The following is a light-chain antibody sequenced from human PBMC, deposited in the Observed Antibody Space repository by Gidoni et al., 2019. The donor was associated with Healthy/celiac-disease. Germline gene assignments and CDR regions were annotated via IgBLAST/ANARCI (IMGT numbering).Light chain of an antibody. CDR2: DAS. Sequence: DIQMTPSSSTLSASVGDRVTITCRASQSISSWLAWYQQKPGKAPKPLIYDASSLESGVPSRFSGSGSGTEFTLTISSLQPDDFATYYCQQYNSYSWTFXQXTKVEIK. J-gene: IGKJ1*01. CDR3: QQYNSYSWT. V-gene: IGKV1-5*01. CDR1: QSISSW.